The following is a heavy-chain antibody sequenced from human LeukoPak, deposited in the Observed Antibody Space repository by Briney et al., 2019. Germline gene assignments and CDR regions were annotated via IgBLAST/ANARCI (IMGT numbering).Heavy chain of an antibody. CDR2: IYPGDSTT. Sequence: GESLKISCKASEYSFSNYWIGWVRQMPGKGLEWMGFIYPGDSTTRYSPSFQGQVTISADRSISTAYLQWSSLKASDTAMYYCARQRDFWSGYDYWGQGTLVTVSS. J-gene: IGHJ4*02. CDR3: ARQRDFWSGYDY. CDR1: EYSFSNYW. D-gene: IGHD3-3*01. V-gene: IGHV5-51*01.